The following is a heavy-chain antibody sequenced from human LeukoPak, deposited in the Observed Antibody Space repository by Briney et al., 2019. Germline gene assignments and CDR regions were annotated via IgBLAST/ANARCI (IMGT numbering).Heavy chain of an antibody. CDR3: AREDILTGYYDY. CDR2: IYTSGST. D-gene: IGHD3-9*01. J-gene: IGHJ4*02. CDR1: GGSISSGSYY. Sequence: SQTLFLTCTVSGGSISSGSYYWSWIRQPAGKGLEWIGRIYTSGSTNYNPSLKSRVTISVGTSKNQFSLKLSSVTAADTAVYYCAREDILTGYYDYWGQGTLVTVSS. V-gene: IGHV4-61*02.